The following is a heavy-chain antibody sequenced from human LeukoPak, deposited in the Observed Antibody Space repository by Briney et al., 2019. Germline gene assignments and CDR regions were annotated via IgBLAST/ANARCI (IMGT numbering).Heavy chain of an antibody. CDR2: VHLDGRT. D-gene: IGHD3-3*01. J-gene: IGHJ4*02. CDR1: GGSITTTNW. Sequence: SGTLSLTCGVSGGSITTTNWWTWVRQPPAKGLEWIGEVHLDGRTNYNPSLESRLTISVDLSENHISLRLTSVTAADTAVYYCAREGGFYRPLDYSGQGTLVTVSS. V-gene: IGHV4-4*02. CDR3: AREGGFYRPLDY.